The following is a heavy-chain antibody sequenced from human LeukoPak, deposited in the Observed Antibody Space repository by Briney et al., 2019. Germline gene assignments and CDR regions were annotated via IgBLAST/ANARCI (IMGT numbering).Heavy chain of an antibody. CDR3: AKECGGDCYASFDI. Sequence: GGSLRLSCAASGFTFSSYYMSWVRQAPGKGLEWVSYISSSSSYTKYADSVRGRFTISRDNAKNSMYLQMNSLRAEDKVVYYCAKECGGDCYASFDIWGQGTMVTVSS. J-gene: IGHJ3*02. CDR2: ISSSSSYT. D-gene: IGHD2-21*01. V-gene: IGHV3-11*06. CDR1: GFTFSSYY.